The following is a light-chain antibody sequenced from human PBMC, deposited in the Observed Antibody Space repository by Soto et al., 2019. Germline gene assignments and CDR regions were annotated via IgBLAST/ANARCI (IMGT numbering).Light chain of an antibody. Sequence: DIQMTQSPSSLSASVGDRVTITCRASQSISSYLNWYQQKPGKAPKLLIYAASSLQSGFPSRFSGSGSGTDFTLTISRLQPEDVATYYCQQSYSTPPWTFGQGTKVEIK. V-gene: IGKV1-39*01. CDR3: QQSYSTPPWT. J-gene: IGKJ1*01. CDR1: QSISSY. CDR2: AAS.